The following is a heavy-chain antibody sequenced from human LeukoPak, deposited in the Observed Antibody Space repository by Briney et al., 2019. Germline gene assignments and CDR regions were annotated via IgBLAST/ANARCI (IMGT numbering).Heavy chain of an antibody. CDR1: GFTLSSYA. D-gene: IGHD2-15*01. J-gene: IGHJ4*02. CDR3: AKAPVTTCRGAFCYPFDY. V-gene: IGHV3-23*01. CDR2: ISDTGNT. Sequence: GGSLRLSCAASGFTLSSYAMSWVRQAPGKGLEWVSAISDTGNTYHADSVKGRFTISRDSSKNTLFLQMNRMRPEDAAVYYCAKAPVTTCRGAFCYPFDYWGLGTLVTVSS.